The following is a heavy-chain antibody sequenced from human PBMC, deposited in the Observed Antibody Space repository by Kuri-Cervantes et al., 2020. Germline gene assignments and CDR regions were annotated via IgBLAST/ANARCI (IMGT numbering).Heavy chain of an antibody. D-gene: IGHD2-21*01. CDR2: ISSSSSYI. CDR3: ARDVRCIKNAYCGGDDY. J-gene: IGHJ4*02. CDR1: GFIFSSYT. Sequence: GESLKISCAASGFIFSSYTINWVRQAPGKGLEWVSSISSSSSYIYYADSVKGRFTISRDNAKNSLYLQMNSLRAEDTAVYYCARDVRCIKNAYCGGDDYWGQGTLVTVSS. V-gene: IGHV3-21*01.